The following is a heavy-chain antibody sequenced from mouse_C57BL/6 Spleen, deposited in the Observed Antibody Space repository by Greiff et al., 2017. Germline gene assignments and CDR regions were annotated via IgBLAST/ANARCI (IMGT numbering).Heavy chain of an antibody. Sequence: VKLMESGAELVRPGTSVKVSCKASGYAFTNYLLEWVKQRPGQSLEWIGVINPGSGGTNYNEKLKGKATLTADKSLSLYYMQLRSQTSEESAVYYCARSALVREAMDYWGQGTSVTVSS. CDR3: ARSALVREAMDY. CDR1: GYAFTNYL. D-gene: IGHD1-1*01. CDR2: INPGSGGT. V-gene: IGHV1-54*01. J-gene: IGHJ4*01.